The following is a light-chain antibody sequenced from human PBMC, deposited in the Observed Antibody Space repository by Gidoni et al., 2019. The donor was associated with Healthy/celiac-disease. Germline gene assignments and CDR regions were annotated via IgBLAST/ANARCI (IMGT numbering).Light chain of an antibody. CDR3: QQYTSYLYT. V-gene: IGKV1-5*03. CDR1: QSISSW. J-gene: IGKJ2*01. CDR2: KAS. Sequence: DIQRTQSPSTLSASVGDRVTITCRASQSISSWLAWYQQKPGKAPKLLIYKASSLESGVPSRFSGSGSGTEFSLTISSLQPDDFATYYCQQYTSYLYTFGQGTKLEIK.